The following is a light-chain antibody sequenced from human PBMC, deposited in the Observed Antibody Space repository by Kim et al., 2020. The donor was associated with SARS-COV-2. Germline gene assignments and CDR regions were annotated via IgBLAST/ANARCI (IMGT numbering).Light chain of an antibody. V-gene: IGLV1-44*01. J-gene: IGLJ3*02. Sequence: QSVLTQPPSASGTPGQRVTISCSGSSSNIGSNTVNWYQQLPGTAPKLLIYSNNQRPSGVPDRFSGSKSGTSATLAISGLQSEDEADYYCAAWDDSLIRPVFGGGTRLTVL. CDR2: SNN. CDR3: AAWDDSLIRPV. CDR1: SSNIGSNT.